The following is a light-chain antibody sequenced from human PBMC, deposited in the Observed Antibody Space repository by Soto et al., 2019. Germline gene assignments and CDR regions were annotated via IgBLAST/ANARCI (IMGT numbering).Light chain of an antibody. Sequence: DIQMTQSPSTLSASVGDRVTITCRASQTISNWLAWYQQKPGKAPRLLIYDASTLESGVPSRFSGSASGTEFTLTISSLQPDDFATYYCQLHTFGQGTKVDIK. CDR3: QLHT. J-gene: IGKJ2*01. CDR2: DAS. V-gene: IGKV1-5*01. CDR1: QTISNW.